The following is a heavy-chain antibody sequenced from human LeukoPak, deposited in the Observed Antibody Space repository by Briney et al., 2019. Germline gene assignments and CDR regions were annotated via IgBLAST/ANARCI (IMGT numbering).Heavy chain of an antibody. CDR1: GGTFSSYA. Sequence: SVKVSCKASGGTFSSYAISWVRQAPGQGLEWMGGIIPIFGTANYAQKLQGRVTITADESTSTAYMELSSLRSEDTAVYYCARVGYCSSTSCYYYFDYWGQGTLVTVSS. J-gene: IGHJ4*02. CDR3: ARVGYCSSTSCYYYFDY. CDR2: IIPIFGTA. V-gene: IGHV1-69*01. D-gene: IGHD2-2*01.